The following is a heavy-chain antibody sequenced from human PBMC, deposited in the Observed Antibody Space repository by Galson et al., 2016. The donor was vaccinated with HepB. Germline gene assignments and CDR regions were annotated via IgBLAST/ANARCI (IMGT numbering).Heavy chain of an antibody. CDR3: ARYVAPYSTSLNWYFDL. D-gene: IGHD6-6*01. J-gene: IGHJ2*01. Sequence: SVKVSCKASGGTFSNYTISWVRQAPGQGLEWMGRIIPVLGIANYAQKFQGRVTISADKSTSTAYMELSSLRSEDSAVYYCARYVAPYSTSLNWYFDLWGRGTLVTVPS. CDR1: GGTFSNYT. V-gene: IGHV1-69*02. CDR2: IIPVLGIA.